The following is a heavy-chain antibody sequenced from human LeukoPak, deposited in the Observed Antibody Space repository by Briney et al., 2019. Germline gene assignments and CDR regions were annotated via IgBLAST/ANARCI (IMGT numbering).Heavy chain of an antibody. CDR3: TRYNNDHFDY. CDR2: IAYDGSRA. V-gene: IGHV3-33*01. Sequence: GGSLRLSCAGSGFTFGGYGMHWFRQTPGKGLEWVAVIAYDGSRAFYADSVKGQFTISRDNSKYTMSVQMDDLRAEDTAVYYCTRYNNDHFDYWGQGTLVTVSS. CDR1: GFTFGGYG. D-gene: IGHD1-14*01. J-gene: IGHJ4*02.